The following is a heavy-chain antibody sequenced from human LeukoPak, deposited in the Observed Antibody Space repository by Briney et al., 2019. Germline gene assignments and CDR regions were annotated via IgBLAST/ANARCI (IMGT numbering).Heavy chain of an antibody. D-gene: IGHD1-26*01. CDR3: ARGRQGAKTRYFDL. CDR2: ISSDGGST. Sequence: GGSLRLSCAASGFTFSRYAMHWVRQGPGKGLECISTISSDGGSTYYANSVKGRFTISRDNSKNTLYLQMGSLRAEDMAVYYCARGRQGAKTRYFDLWGRGTRVTVSS. V-gene: IGHV3-64*01. CDR1: GFTFSRYA. J-gene: IGHJ2*01.